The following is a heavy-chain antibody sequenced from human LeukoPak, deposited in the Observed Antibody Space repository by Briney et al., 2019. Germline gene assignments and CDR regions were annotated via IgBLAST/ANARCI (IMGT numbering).Heavy chain of an antibody. Sequence: SETLSLTCTVSGGSISSGGYYWSWIRQHPGKGLEWIGYIYYSGSTYYNPSLKSRVTISVDTSKNQFSLKLSSVTAADTAVYYCARDQGCGGDCYINWFDPWGQGTLVTVSS. D-gene: IGHD2-21*02. J-gene: IGHJ5*02. CDR1: GGSISSGGYY. V-gene: IGHV4-31*03. CDR2: IYYSGST. CDR3: ARDQGCGGDCYINWFDP.